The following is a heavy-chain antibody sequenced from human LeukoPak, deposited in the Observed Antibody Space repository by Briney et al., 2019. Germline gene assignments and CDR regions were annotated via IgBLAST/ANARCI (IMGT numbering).Heavy chain of an antibody. CDR2: ISYDGSNK. Sequence: GRSLRLSCAASGFTFSSYGMHWVRQAPGKGLEWVAVISYDGSNKYYADSVKGRFTISRDNSKNTLYLQMNSLRAEDTAVYYCARSLSWYYDILTGYFDYWGQGTLVTVSS. J-gene: IGHJ4*02. CDR3: ARSLSWYYDILTGYFDY. V-gene: IGHV3-30*03. CDR1: GFTFSSYG. D-gene: IGHD3-9*01.